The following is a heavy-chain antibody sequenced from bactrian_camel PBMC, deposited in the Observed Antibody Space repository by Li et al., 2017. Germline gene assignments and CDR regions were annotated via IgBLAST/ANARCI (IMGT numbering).Heavy chain of an antibody. J-gene: IGHJ4*01. Sequence: HVQLVESGGGLVQPGGSLKLSCAASGDTYNRYCVGWFRQPPGKEREWVATLDGGKITSIADSVKGRFTISRDNAKNTLYLQMNSPKPEDTAIYYCAHEFLCTAVQGIFPYSDYGQGTQVTVS. D-gene: IGHD4*01. CDR2: LDGGKIT. V-gene: IGHV3S55*01. CDR1: GDTYNRYC.